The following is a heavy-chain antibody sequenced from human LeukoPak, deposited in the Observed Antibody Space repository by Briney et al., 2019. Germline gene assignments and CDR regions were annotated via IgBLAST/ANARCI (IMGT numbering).Heavy chain of an antibody. CDR1: GYSISSGDY. D-gene: IGHD3-16*01. J-gene: IGHJ4*02. CDR3: ARNRSEPLGNGGSFDY. CDR2: IFNSGST. Sequence: SETLSLTCAVSGYSISSGDYWGWIRQPPGKGLEWIGSIFNSGSTYYNPSLKSRVTISADTSRRHFSLKLTSVTAADTAVYYCARNRSEPLGNGGSFDYWGQGTLVTVSS. V-gene: IGHV4-38-2*01.